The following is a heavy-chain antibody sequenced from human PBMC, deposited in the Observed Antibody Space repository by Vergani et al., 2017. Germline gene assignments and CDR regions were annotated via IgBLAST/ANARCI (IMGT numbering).Heavy chain of an antibody. CDR2: ISAYNGNT. V-gene: IGHV1-18*01. CDR1: GYTFTSYG. Sequence: QVQLVQSGAEVKKPGASVKVSCKASGYTFTSYGISWVRQAPGQGLEWMGWISAYNGNTNYAQKLQGRVTMTTDTSTSTAYMELRSLRSDDTAVYYCARDSEYRVTPYYYYYGMDVWGQGTTVTVSS. J-gene: IGHJ6*02. D-gene: IGHD4-11*01. CDR3: ARDSEYRVTPYYYYYGMDV.